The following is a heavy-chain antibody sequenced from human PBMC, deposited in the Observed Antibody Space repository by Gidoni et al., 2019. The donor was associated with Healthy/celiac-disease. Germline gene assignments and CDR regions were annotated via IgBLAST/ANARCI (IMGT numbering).Heavy chain of an antibody. CDR1: GGSISRGGYY. J-gene: IGHJ4*02. V-gene: IGHV4-31*03. CDR2: IYYSGRT. CDR3: ARGLDYYDSSGSFDY. D-gene: IGHD3-22*01. Sequence: QVQLQESGPGLVTPSQTLSLTCTVSGGSISRGGYYWSWIRQHPGKGLEWIGYIYYSGRTYYNQSLKSRVTISVEKSKNQCSLKLSYVTAADTAVDYCARGLDYYDSSGSFDYWGQGTLVTVSS.